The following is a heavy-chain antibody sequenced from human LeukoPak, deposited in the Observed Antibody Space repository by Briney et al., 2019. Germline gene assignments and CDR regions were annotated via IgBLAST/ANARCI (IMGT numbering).Heavy chain of an antibody. CDR1: GASISSTNW. J-gene: IGHJ6*02. CDR3: ARGPRYFDWFRPYYGMDV. V-gene: IGHV4-4*02. D-gene: IGHD3-9*01. Sequence: PSETLSLTCAISGASISSTNWWIWVRQPPGKGLEWIGEMHHSGRTNYNPSLKSRVTISVDTSKNQFSLKLSSVTAADTAVYYCARGPRYFDWFRPYYGMDVWGQGTTVTVSS. CDR2: MHHSGRT.